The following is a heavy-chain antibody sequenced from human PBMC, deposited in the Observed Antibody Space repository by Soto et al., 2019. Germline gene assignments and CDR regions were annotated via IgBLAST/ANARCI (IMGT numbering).Heavy chain of an antibody. Sequence: QVQLVQSGAEVKKPGSSVKVSCTASGGTFSCYTISWVRQAPGQGLEWMGRIIPILGIANYAQKFQGRVTITADKSTSTAYMELSSLRSEDTAVYYCASGKDDYGDYWGQGTLVTVSS. CDR1: GGTFSCYT. CDR3: ASGKDDYGDY. J-gene: IGHJ4*02. D-gene: IGHD1-26*01. V-gene: IGHV1-69*02. CDR2: IIPILGIA.